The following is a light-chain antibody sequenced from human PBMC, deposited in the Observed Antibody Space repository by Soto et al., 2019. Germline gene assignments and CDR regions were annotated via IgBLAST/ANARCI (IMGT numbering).Light chain of an antibody. CDR3: QQYGGSPRIT. Sequence: EIVLTQSPGTLSLSPGERATLSCRASERLSSVYLAWYQQRPGQPPRLLIYGASTRATGIPGRFSGSGSGTDFNLIINRLEPEDVAIYYCQQYGGSPRITFGQGTRLEIK. J-gene: IGKJ5*01. CDR1: ERLSSVY. CDR2: GAS. V-gene: IGKV3-20*01.